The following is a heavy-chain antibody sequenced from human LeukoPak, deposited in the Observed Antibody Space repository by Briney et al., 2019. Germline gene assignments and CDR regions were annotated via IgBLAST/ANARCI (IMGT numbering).Heavy chain of an antibody. CDR1: GFTFSSYW. CDR2: INSDGSST. CDR3: ARDREYFDWSQGYYYYMDV. J-gene: IGHJ6*03. V-gene: IGHV3-74*01. Sequence: GGSLRLSCAASGFTFSSYWMHWVRQAPGKGLVWVSRINSDGSSTSYADSVKGRFTISRDNAKNTLYLQMNSLRAEDTAVYYCARDREYFDWSQGYYYYMDVWGKGTTVTISS. D-gene: IGHD3-9*01.